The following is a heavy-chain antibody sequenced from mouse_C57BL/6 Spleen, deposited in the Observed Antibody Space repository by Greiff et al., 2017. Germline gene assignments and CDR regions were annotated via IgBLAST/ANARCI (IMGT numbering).Heavy chain of an antibody. CDR3: ARSRDYGSTYAMDY. J-gene: IGHJ4*01. CDR1: GYAFSSYW. V-gene: IGHV1-80*01. CDR2: IYPGDGDT. Sequence: QVQLQQSGAELVKPGASVKISCKASGYAFSSYWMNWVKQRPGKGLEWIGQIYPGDGDTNYNGKFKGKATLTADKSSSTAYMQLSSLTSEDSAVYFCARSRDYGSTYAMDYWGQGTSVTVSS. D-gene: IGHD1-1*01.